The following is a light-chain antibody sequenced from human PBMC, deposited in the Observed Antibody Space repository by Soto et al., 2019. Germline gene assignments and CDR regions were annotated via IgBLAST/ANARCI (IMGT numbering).Light chain of an antibody. CDR3: QQYKNWPPCT. Sequence: EIVMTQSPATLSVSPGERATLSCRASQSVSSNLAWYQQKPGQAPRLLIYGASTRVTGIPARLSGSGYETEFTLTISCLQSEDCTVYYCQQYKNWPPCTFGQGTKVEIK. V-gene: IGKV3-15*01. J-gene: IGKJ1*01. CDR2: GAS. CDR1: QSVSSN.